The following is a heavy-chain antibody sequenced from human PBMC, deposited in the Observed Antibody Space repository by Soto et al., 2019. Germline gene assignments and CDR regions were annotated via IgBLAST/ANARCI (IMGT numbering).Heavy chain of an antibody. J-gene: IGHJ3*01. V-gene: IGHV4-30-2*01. CDR3: ARSRSWDGLDF. CDR2: IYHSGTT. CDR1: GGSVSSGDFS. D-gene: IGHD3-10*01. Sequence: SETLSLTCTVSGGSVSSGDFSWCWIRQPPGKGLEWVGYIYHSGTTYYHPSLKRRLTISLDRSNNQFSLKLASVTAADSAVYFCARSRSWDGLDFWGQGALVTVSS.